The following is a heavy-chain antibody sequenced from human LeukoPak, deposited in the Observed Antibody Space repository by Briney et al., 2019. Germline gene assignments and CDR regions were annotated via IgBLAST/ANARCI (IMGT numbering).Heavy chain of an antibody. Sequence: GGSLRLSCAASGFTFSSYWMSWVRQAPGKGLEWVANIKQDGSEKYYVDSVKGRFTISRDNAKNSLYLQMNSLRAEDTAVYYCARSPLGYCSGGSCYRQGLYYYYYYMDVWGKGTTVTVSS. CDR1: GFTFSSYW. CDR2: IKQDGSEK. V-gene: IGHV3-7*01. CDR3: ARSPLGYCSGGSCYRQGLYYYYYYMDV. J-gene: IGHJ6*03. D-gene: IGHD2-15*01.